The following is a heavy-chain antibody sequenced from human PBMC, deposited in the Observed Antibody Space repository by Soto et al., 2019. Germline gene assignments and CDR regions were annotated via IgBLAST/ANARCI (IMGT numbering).Heavy chain of an antibody. CDR3: ARDVLTGDGFDY. CDR2: ISSSSSYI. V-gene: IGHV3-21*01. Sequence: EVQLVESGGGLVKPGGSLRLSCAASGLTFSSYSMNWVRQAPGKGLEWVSSISSSSSYIYYADSVKGRFTISRDNAKNSLYLQMNSLRAEDMAVYYCARDVLTGDGFDYWGQGTLVTVSS. CDR1: GLTFSSYS. J-gene: IGHJ4*02. D-gene: IGHD7-27*01.